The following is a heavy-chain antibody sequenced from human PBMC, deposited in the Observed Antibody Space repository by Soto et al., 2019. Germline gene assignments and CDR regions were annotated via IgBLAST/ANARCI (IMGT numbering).Heavy chain of an antibody. J-gene: IGHJ4*02. Sequence: QVQLVQSGAEVKKPGSSVKVSCEASGGTFSGHAISWVRQAPGQGPEWMGGLIPLFGTTQHAQNFQDRLTITADKSTSTAYVELSSLSLEDTAIYYCARGPNWGYRFDSWGQGTLVTGSS. D-gene: IGHD7-27*01. CDR1: GGTFSGHA. V-gene: IGHV1-69*06. CDR2: LIPLFGTT. CDR3: ARGPNWGYRFDS.